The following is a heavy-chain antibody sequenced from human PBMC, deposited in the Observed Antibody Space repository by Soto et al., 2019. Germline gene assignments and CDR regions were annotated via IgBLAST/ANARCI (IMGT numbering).Heavy chain of an antibody. CDR2: ISAYNTNT. V-gene: IGHV1-18*01. CDR1: GYTFTSYG. J-gene: IGHJ4*02. Sequence: QVQLVQSGAEVKKPGASVKVSCKASGYTFTSYGISWVRQAPGQGLEWMGWISAYNTNTNYAQKLQGRVTMTTDTSTSTSYMELRSLRSDDTAVYFCARVVITMVRGVILHSLPDYWGQGTLVTVSS. D-gene: IGHD3-10*01. CDR3: ARVVITMVRGVILHSLPDY.